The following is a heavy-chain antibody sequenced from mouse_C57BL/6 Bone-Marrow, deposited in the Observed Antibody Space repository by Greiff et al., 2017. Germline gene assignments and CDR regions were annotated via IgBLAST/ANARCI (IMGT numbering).Heavy chain of an antibody. V-gene: IGHV5-6*01. CDR2: ISSGGSYT. CDR1: GFTFSSYG. J-gene: IGHJ2*01. CDR3: ARRFYFDY. Sequence: EVQLVESGGDLVKPGGSLKLSCAASGFTFSSYGMSWVRQTPDKRLDWVATISSGGSYTYYPDSVKGRFSIFRDNAKNTLYLQMRSLKSEDTAMYYCARRFYFDYWGQGTTLTVSS.